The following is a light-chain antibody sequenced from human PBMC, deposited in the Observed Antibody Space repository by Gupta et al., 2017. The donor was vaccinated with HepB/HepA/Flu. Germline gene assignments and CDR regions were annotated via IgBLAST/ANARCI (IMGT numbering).Light chain of an antibody. V-gene: IGKV3-20*01. CDR1: LSVSSSY. J-gene: IGKJ3*01. Sequence: DIVLTQSPGTLSLSPGERATLSCRASLSVSSSYLAWYQQKPGQAPRLLIYDASSRATGIPDRFSGSRSGRDFSLTINRLEPEDFAVYYCQQYGSSPLFTFGPGTKLEIK. CDR2: DAS. CDR3: QQYGSSPLFT.